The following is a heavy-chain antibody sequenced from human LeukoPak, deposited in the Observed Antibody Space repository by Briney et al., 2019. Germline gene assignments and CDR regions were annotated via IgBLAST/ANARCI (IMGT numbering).Heavy chain of an antibody. Sequence: ASVKVSCKTSGYTFTNYYMHWVRQAPGQGLEWMGIINLSGGSTSYAQKFQGRVTMTRDTSTSTVYMELSSLRSEDTAVYYCARVAVVAASNNWFDPWGQGTLVTVPS. CDR3: ARVAVVAASNNWFDP. V-gene: IGHV1-46*01. CDR2: INLSGGST. J-gene: IGHJ5*02. D-gene: IGHD2-15*01. CDR1: GYTFTNYY.